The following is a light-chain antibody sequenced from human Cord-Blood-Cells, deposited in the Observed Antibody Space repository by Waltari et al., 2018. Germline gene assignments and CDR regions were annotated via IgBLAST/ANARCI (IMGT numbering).Light chain of an antibody. Sequence: QSALTQPASVSGSPGQSLTISCTGTSSDVGGYNYVSWYQQHPGKAPNLIIYDVSKRPSGGSNRFSGSKSGNTASLTISGLQAEDEADYYCSSYTSSSTWVFGGGTKLTVL. V-gene: IGLV2-14*01. CDR2: DVS. J-gene: IGLJ3*02. CDR3: SSYTSSSTWV. CDR1: SSDVGGYNY.